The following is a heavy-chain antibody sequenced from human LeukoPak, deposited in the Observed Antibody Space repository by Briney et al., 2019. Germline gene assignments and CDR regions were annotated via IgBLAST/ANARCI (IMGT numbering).Heavy chain of an antibody. J-gene: IGHJ4*02. Sequence: ASVKVSCKASGYTFTSYDINWVRRATGQGLEWMGWMNPNSGNTGYAQKFQGRVTMTRNTSISTAYMELSSLRSEDTAVYYCARGYYDSSGYAHWGQGTLVTVSS. CDR1: GYTFTSYD. V-gene: IGHV1-8*01. D-gene: IGHD3-22*01. CDR2: MNPNSGNT. CDR3: ARGYYDSSGYAH.